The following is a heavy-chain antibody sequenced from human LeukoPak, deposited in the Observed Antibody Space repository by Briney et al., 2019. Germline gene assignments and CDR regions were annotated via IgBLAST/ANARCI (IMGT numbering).Heavy chain of an antibody. CDR2: IYYSGST. Sequence: RPSETLSLTCTVSGGSISSYYWSWIRQPPGKGLEWIGYIYYSGSTNYNPSLKSRVTISVDTSKNQFSLKLSSVTAADTAVYYCARADYDFWIDYWGQGTLVTVSS. V-gene: IGHV4-59*01. D-gene: IGHD3-3*01. CDR1: GGSISSYY. J-gene: IGHJ4*02. CDR3: ARADYDFWIDY.